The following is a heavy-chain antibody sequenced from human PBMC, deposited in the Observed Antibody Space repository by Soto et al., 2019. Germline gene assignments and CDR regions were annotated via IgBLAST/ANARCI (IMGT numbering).Heavy chain of an antibody. Sequence: QLRESGPGLVKPSQTLSLTCTVSGTPINSADFYWTWIRQPPGKGLEWIGYIYYSGTTFHNPSLRSRISMSVDTSKNQFSLRLTSVTAADTAVYYCARGYDFAGFSPYGLDVWGQGTTVTVSS. CDR2: IYYSGTT. D-gene: IGHD3-3*01. CDR3: ARGYDFAGFSPYGLDV. V-gene: IGHV4-30-4*01. CDR1: GTPINSADFY. J-gene: IGHJ6*02.